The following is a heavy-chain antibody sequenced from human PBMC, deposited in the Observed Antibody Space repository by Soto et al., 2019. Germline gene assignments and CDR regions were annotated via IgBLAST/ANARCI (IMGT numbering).Heavy chain of an antibody. V-gene: IGHV4-39*01. Sequence: QLQLQESGPGLVKPSETLSLTCTVSGGSISSSSYYWGWIRQPPGKGLEWIGSIYYSGSTYYNPSLKSRVTISVDTSKNQFSLKLSSVTAADTAVYYCARSYSSGWLDAFDIWGQGTMVTVSS. CDR1: GGSISSSSYY. CDR3: ARSYSSGWLDAFDI. D-gene: IGHD6-19*01. CDR2: IYYSGST. J-gene: IGHJ3*02.